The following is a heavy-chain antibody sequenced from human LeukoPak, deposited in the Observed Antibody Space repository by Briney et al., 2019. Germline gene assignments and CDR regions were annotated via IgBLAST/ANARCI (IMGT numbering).Heavy chain of an antibody. Sequence: PSETLSLTCAVYGGSFSGYYWSWIRQPPGKGLEWIGEINHSGSTNYNPSLKSRVTISVDTSKNQFSLKLSSVTAADTAVYYCARYSCIAAAGNYRYFQHWGQGTLVTVSS. J-gene: IGHJ1*01. CDR3: ARYSCIAAAGNYRYFQH. V-gene: IGHV4-34*01. D-gene: IGHD6-13*01. CDR1: GGSFSGYY. CDR2: INHSGST.